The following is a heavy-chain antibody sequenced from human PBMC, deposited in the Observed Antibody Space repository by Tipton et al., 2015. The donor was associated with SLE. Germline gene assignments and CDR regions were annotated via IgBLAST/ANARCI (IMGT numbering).Heavy chain of an antibody. Sequence: TLSLTCAVYGGSFSGYYWSWIRQPPGKGLEWIGESNHSGSTNYNPYLKSRVTISVDTSKNQFSLKLSSVTAAATAVYYCARDTLREPGYFQHWGQGTLVTVSS. CDR1: GGSFSGYY. V-gene: IGHV4-34*01. D-gene: IGHD3-16*01. CDR3: ARDTLREPGYFQH. J-gene: IGHJ1*01. CDR2: SNHSGST.